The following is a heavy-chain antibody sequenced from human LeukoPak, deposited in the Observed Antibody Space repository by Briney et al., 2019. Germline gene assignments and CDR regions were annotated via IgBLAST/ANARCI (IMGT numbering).Heavy chain of an antibody. CDR3: ERPPYGDPPPDC. CDR1: GGSFSGYY. CDR2: INHSGST. D-gene: IGHD4-17*01. J-gene: IGHJ4*02. Sequence: SETLSLTCAVYGGSFSGYYWSWIRQPPGRGLEWIGEINHSGSTNYNPSLKSRVTISVDTSKNQFSLKLSSVTAADTAVYYCERPPYGDPPPDCWGKEPRVPAPS. V-gene: IGHV4-34*01.